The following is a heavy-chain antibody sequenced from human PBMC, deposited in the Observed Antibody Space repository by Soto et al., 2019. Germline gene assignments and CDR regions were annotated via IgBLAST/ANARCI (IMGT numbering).Heavy chain of an antibody. CDR3: AREFCSGGNCYTYYFDP. V-gene: IGHV3-74*01. CDR1: GLTFNRYW. Sequence: GGSLRLSCAASGLTFNRYWMHWVRHAPGKGLVWVSHINTDGSNTNYADSVKGRFTISRDNAKSTLFLQMNSLRDEDTAIYYCAREFCSGGNCYTYYFDPWGQGIPVTVSS. D-gene: IGHD2-15*01. J-gene: IGHJ5*02. CDR2: INTDGSNT.